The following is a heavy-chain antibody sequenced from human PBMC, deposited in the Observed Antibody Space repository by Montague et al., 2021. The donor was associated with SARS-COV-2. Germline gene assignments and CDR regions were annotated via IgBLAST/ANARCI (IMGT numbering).Heavy chain of an antibody. V-gene: IGHV4-61*02. CDR3: ARAHSGSWAHLDN. CDR1: GGSISSCSYY. D-gene: IGHD5-12*01. J-gene: IGHJ4*02. Sequence: TLSLTCTVSGGSISSCSYYWSWIRQPAGQGLEWIGRNYTSGTTDYSFYLKSRVTLSVDTSKNQFSLKLTSVTAAATAAYYCARAHSGSWAHLDNWGQGSLVTVSS. CDR2: NYTSGTT.